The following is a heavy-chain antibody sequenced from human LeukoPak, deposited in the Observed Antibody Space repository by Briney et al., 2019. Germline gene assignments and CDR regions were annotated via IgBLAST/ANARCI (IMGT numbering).Heavy chain of an antibody. V-gene: IGHV3-23*01. CDR2: ISGSGGST. J-gene: IGHJ4*02. CDR3: AKGPWGGAVAGTVFDD. D-gene: IGHD6-19*01. Sequence: GGSLRLSCAASGFTFSSFAMSWVRQAPGKGLEWVSGISGSGGSTKYADSVRGRFTISRDNSKNTLYLQMNTVRAEDTAVYYCAKGPWGGAVAGTVFDDWGQGTLVTVSS. CDR1: GFTFSSFA.